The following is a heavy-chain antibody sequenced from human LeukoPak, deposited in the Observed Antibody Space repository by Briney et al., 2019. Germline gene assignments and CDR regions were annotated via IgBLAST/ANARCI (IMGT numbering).Heavy chain of an antibody. CDR3: VKDNEAGGSPFDR. D-gene: IGHD1-1*01. Sequence: GGSLRLSCSASGFILRSHAMHWVRQAPGKGLEYVSRISDNGGSTYYADSVKGRFTISRDNSKNTLYPQMSSLRAVDTAVYYCVKDNEAGGSPFDRWGQGTLVTVSS. J-gene: IGHJ4*02. V-gene: IGHV3-64D*06. CDR2: ISDNGGST. CDR1: GFILRSHA.